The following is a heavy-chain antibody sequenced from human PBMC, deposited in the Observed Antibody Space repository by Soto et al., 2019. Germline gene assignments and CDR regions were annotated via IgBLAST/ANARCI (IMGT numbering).Heavy chain of an antibody. J-gene: IGHJ6*03. Sequence: GASLKVSCKASGYTFTSYYMHWVRQAPGQGLEWMGIINPSGGSTSYAQKFQGRVTMTRDTSTSTVYMELSSLRSEDTAVYYCARAAGPTPRTYYMDVWGKGTTVTVSS. CDR2: INPSGGST. V-gene: IGHV1-46*03. CDR1: GYTFTSYY. CDR3: ARAAGPTPRTYYMDV.